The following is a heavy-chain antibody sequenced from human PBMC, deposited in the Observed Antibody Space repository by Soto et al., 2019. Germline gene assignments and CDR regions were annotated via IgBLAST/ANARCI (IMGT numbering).Heavy chain of an antibody. V-gene: IGHV4-34*01. J-gene: IGHJ3*02. CDR3: AREASLRYCSGGSCDDAFDI. D-gene: IGHD2-15*01. CDR2: INHSGST. CDR1: GWSFSGYY. Sequence: PSETLSLTCAVYGWSFSGYYWSWIRQPPGKGLEWIGEINHSGSTNYNPSLKSRVTISVDTSKNQFSLKLSSVTAADTAVYYCAREASLRYCSGGSCDDAFDIWGQGTMVTVSS.